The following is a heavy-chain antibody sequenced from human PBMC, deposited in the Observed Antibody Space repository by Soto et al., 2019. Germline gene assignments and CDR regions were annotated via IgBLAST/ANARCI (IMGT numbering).Heavy chain of an antibody. CDR2: IFYTGTT. CDR1: GGSISSGSDY. V-gene: IGHV4-39*01. Sequence: SETLSLTCTVSGGSISSGSDYWGWIRQPPGKGLEWIGSIFYTGTTYYNPSLKTRVTISIDTSKNQFSLRLSSVTAADTSVYYCARRGSLGWYFDYWGQGTLVTVSS. D-gene: IGHD6-19*01. J-gene: IGHJ4*02. CDR3: ARRGSLGWYFDY.